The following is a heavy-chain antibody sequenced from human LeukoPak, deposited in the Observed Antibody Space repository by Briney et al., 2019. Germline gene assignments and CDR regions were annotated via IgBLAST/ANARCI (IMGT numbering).Heavy chain of an antibody. CDR1: GYTFTGYY. D-gene: IGHD4-17*01. Sequence: ASVKVSCKASGYTFTGYYLHWVRQAPGQGLEWMGRINANSGGTDYAQKFQGRVTMTRDTSTTTAYMELSSLRSEDMAVYYCARASDYGDFNWFDPWGQGTLVTVSS. CDR3: ARASDYGDFNWFDP. J-gene: IGHJ5*02. V-gene: IGHV1-2*02. CDR2: INANSGGT.